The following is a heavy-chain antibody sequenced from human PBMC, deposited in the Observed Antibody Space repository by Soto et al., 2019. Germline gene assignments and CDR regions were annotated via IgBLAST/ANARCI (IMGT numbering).Heavy chain of an antibody. J-gene: IGHJ5*02. CDR1: GFTFRTYA. CDR2: ISDSGTT. V-gene: IGHV3-23*01. D-gene: IGHD2-2*01. CDR3: AKGGEGSCSRTSCLYFSDS. Sequence: EVQLLDSGGGLVQPGGSLRLSCEASGFTFRTYAMSWVRQAPGKGLEWVSTISDSGTTYYANFVKGRFTISRDNSRNTLDLQMNSLRVEDTAVYYCAKGGEGSCSRTSCLYFSDSWGQGTLVTVSS.